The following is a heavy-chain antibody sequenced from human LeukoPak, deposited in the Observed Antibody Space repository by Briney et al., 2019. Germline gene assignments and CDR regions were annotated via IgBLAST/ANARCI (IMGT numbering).Heavy chain of an antibody. Sequence: SETLFLTCTVSGGSLRSSSYYWGWIRQPPGKGLEWIGSIYYSGSSYYNPSPKRRVTISVYTSTTPFSLMLSSVTAADTAVYYWARRPRYSDYEEEGIDYWGQGTLVTVSS. CDR3: ARRPRYSDYEEEGIDY. V-gene: IGHV4-39*01. CDR1: GGSLRSSSYY. J-gene: IGHJ4*02. CDR2: IYYSGSS. D-gene: IGHD5-12*01.